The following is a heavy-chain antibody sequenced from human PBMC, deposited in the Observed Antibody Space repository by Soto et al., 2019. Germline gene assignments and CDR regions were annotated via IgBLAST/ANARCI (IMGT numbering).Heavy chain of an antibody. CDR2: IWYDSSEI. V-gene: IGHV3-33*01. J-gene: IGHJ4*01. D-gene: IGHD3-3*01. Sequence: PGGSLRLSCAASGFTFSSYGMHWVRQAPGKGLEWVAVIWYDSSEIFYADSVKGRFTISRDNPKNTLFLHMNSPRADDTAVYYCAIARVADSSLDHWGRGXLVTV. CDR3: AIARVADSSLDH. CDR1: GFTFSSYG.